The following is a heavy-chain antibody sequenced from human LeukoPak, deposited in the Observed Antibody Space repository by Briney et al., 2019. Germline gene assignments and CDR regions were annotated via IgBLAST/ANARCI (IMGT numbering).Heavy chain of an antibody. CDR2: IIPILGIA. Sequence: ASVKVSCKASGGTFSSYAISWVRQAPGQGLEWMGTIIPILGIANYAQEFQGRVTITADKSTSTAYMELSSLRSEDTAVYYCARDTEMATIPLDYWGQGTLVTVSS. V-gene: IGHV1-69*04. D-gene: IGHD5-24*01. CDR3: ARDTEMATIPLDY. CDR1: GGTFSSYA. J-gene: IGHJ4*02.